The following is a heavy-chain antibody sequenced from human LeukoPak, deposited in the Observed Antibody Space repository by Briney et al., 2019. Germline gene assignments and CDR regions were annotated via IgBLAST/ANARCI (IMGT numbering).Heavy chain of an antibody. J-gene: IGHJ3*02. CDR2: ISGSGVT. Sequence: PGGSLRLSCAASGFTFSTSARTWVRQAPGEGLEWVSGISGSGVTDYADSVKGRFTISRDNSKNTLYLQMNSLRAEDTAVYYCASPTYCSSTSCYRESVFDAFDIWGQGTMVTVSS. D-gene: IGHD2-2*01. CDR3: ASPTYCSSTSCYRESVFDAFDI. CDR1: GFTFSTSA. V-gene: IGHV3-23*01.